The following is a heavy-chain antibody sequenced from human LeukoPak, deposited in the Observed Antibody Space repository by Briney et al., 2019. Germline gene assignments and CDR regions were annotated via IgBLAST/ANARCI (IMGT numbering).Heavy chain of an antibody. Sequence: PSETLSLTCSVSGGSISSYYWSWIRQPPGKGLEWIGYIYYSGTTNYNPSLKSRVTISVDTSKNQVSLKLSSVTAADTAMYYCARVRCNSTSCYRRYFDYWGQGTLVTVSS. CDR3: ARVRCNSTSCYRRYFDY. CDR1: GGSISSYY. J-gene: IGHJ4*02. V-gene: IGHV4-59*01. D-gene: IGHD2-2*01. CDR2: IYYSGTT.